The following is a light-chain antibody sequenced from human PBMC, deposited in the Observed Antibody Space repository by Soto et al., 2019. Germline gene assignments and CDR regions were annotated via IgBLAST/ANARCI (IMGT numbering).Light chain of an antibody. CDR2: GAS. CDR1: QSVSSSY. CDR3: QQYGSSLYT. Sequence: EIVLTQSPGTLSLSPGERATLSCRASQSVSSSYLAWYQQKFGQAPRLLIYGASSRATGIPDRFRGSGSETDFTLTISRLEPEDFAVYYCQQYGSSLYTFGQGTKLEIK. J-gene: IGKJ2*01. V-gene: IGKV3-20*01.